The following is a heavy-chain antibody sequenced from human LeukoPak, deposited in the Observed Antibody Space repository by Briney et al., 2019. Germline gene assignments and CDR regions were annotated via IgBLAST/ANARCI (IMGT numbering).Heavy chain of an antibody. CDR2: IIPIFGTA. CDR1: GGTFSSYA. V-gene: IGHV1-69*06. J-gene: IGHJ6*03. CDR3: ARDLYYYDSSALARTPYYYYYYMDV. Sequence: ASVKVSCKGSGGTFSSYAISWVRQAPGQGLEWMGGIIPIFGTANYAHKFQGRVTITADKSTSTAYMELSSLRSEDTDVYYCARDLYYYDSSALARTPYYYYYYMDVWGKGTTVTVSS. D-gene: IGHD3-22*01.